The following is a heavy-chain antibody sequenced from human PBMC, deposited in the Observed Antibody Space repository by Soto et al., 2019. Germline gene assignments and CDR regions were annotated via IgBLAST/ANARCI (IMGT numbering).Heavy chain of an antibody. V-gene: IGHV1-2*02. CDR1: GYTFTGHY. CDR2: IGPESGAT. J-gene: IGHJ4*02. CDR3: GRGRSGQIVVFY. D-gene: IGHD5-12*01. Sequence: AASVPVSCKASGYTFTGHYIYSVRQAPEQGPEWMGEIGPESGATRYAQKFQSRVTMTRDMSITTVYMELYNLSPDNTAVYYCGRGRSGQIVVFYWGQGTPVTVSS.